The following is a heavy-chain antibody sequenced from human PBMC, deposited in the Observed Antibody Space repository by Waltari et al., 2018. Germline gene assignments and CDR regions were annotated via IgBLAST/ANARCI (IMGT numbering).Heavy chain of an antibody. CDR3: ARDAAVPAAIPGGAFDI. D-gene: IGHD2-2*01. CDR2: IIPNFGTA. J-gene: IGHJ3*02. CDR1: GGTFSSYA. Sequence: QVQLVQSGAEVKKPGSSVKVSCKASGGTFSSYAISWVRQAPGQGLEWMGRIIPNFGTANYAQKFQGRVTITADKSTSTAYMELSSLRSEDTAVYYCARDAAVPAAIPGGAFDIWGQGTMVTVSS. V-gene: IGHV1-69*08.